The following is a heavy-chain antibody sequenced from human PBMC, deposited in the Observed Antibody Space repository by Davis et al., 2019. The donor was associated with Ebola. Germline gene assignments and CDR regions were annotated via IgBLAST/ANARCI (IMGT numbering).Heavy chain of an antibody. CDR1: GGTFSSYA. J-gene: IGHJ4*02. CDR3: ARGPRDSSGWRTNDY. V-gene: IGHV1-18*01. CDR2: ISAYNGNT. D-gene: IGHD6-19*01. Sequence: ASVKVSCKASGGTFSSYAISWVRQAPGQGLEWMGWISAYNGNTNYAQKLQGRVTMTTDTSTSTAYMELRSLRSDDTAVYYWARGPRDSSGWRTNDYWGQGTLVTVSS.